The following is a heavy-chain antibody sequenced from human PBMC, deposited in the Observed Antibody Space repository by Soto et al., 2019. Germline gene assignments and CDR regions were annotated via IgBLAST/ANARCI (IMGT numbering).Heavy chain of an antibody. D-gene: IGHD6-13*01. Sequence: ASVKVSCKASGYTFTSYAMHWVRQAPGQRLEWMGWINAGNGNTKYSQKFQGRVTITRDTSASTAYMELSSLRSEDTAVYYCASARGGSSWPYYYYGMDVWGQGTTVTVS. V-gene: IGHV1-3*01. CDR3: ASARGGSSWPYYYYGMDV. CDR2: INAGNGNT. J-gene: IGHJ6*02. CDR1: GYTFTSYA.